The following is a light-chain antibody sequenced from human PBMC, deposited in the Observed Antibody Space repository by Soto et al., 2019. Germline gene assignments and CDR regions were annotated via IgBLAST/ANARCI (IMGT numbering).Light chain of an antibody. Sequence: EIVLAQYPGTLSLSPGERATLSCRASQSVSGTYLAWYQHRSGQAPRLLIYGASNRATGIPDRFSGYGSGTDFTLTVSRLEPEDSAVYYCQQFVMSPPGYTFGQGTKLEIK. CDR1: QSVSGTY. J-gene: IGKJ2*01. CDR3: QQFVMSPPGYT. V-gene: IGKV3-20*01. CDR2: GAS.